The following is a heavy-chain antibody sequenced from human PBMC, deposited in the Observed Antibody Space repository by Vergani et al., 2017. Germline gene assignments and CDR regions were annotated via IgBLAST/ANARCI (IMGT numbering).Heavy chain of an antibody. V-gene: IGHV1-69*01. D-gene: IGHD3-22*01. CDR1: GGTFSSYA. Sequence: QVQLVQSGAEVKKPGSSVKVSCKASGGTFSSYAISWVRQAPGQGLEWMGGIIPIFGTANYAQKFQGRVTITADESTSTAYMELSSLRSEDTAVYYCAGVRKDSSGYYFSYDAFDIWGQGTMVTVSS. J-gene: IGHJ3*02. CDR3: AGVRKDSSGYYFSYDAFDI. CDR2: IIPIFGTA.